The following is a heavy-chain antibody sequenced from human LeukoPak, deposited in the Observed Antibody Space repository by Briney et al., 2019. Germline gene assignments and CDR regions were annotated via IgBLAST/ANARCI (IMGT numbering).Heavy chain of an antibody. CDR3: ARQHYDILTGYYTSNWFDP. J-gene: IGHJ5*02. Sequence: PSETLSLTCTVSGGSISSYYWSWIRQPPGKGLEWIGYIYYSGSTNYNPFLKSRVTISVDTSKNQFALKLSSVTAADTAVYYCARQHYDILTGYYTSNWFDPWGQGTLVTVSS. CDR2: IYYSGST. CDR1: GGSISSYY. V-gene: IGHV4-59*08. D-gene: IGHD3-9*01.